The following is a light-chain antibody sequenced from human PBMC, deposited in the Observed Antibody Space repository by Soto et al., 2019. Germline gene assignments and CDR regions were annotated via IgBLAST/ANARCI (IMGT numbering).Light chain of an antibody. CDR2: DAT. V-gene: IGKV3-11*01. CDR1: QSVSRY. J-gene: IGKJ3*01. CDR3: QERSIWPPSFT. Sequence: EIALTQSPATLSWSPGERATLSCWASQSVSRYLAWYQQRPGQAPRLLIFDATKRTADTPARFSGSGSGTDFTLTISSLEPEDSAVYYCQERSIWPPSFTFGPGTKV.